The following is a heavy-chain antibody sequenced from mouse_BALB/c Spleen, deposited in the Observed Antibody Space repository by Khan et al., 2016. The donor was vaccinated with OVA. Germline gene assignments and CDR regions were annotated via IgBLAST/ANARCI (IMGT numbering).Heavy chain of an antibody. D-gene: IGHD1-2*01. V-gene: IGHV3-2*02. J-gene: IGHJ2*01. CDR1: GYSITSGYG. CDR3: ARTARIKY. Sequence: EVQLQESGPGLVKPSQSLSHTCTVTGYSITSGYGWNWIRQFPGNKLEWMGYISCSGSTNYNPSLKSRISITRDTSKNQFFLQLNSVTTEDTATYYCARTARIKYWGQGTTLTVSS. CDR2: ISCSGST.